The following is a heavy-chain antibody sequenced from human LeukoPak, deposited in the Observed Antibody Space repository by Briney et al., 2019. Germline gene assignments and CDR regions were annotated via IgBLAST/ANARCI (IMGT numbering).Heavy chain of an antibody. CDR3: AKDGFRDFWSGYLGY. CDR1: GFTFSSYA. D-gene: IGHD3-3*01. J-gene: IGHJ4*02. CDR2: ISGSGGST. V-gene: IGHV3-23*01. Sequence: GGSLRLSCAASGFTFSSYAMSWVRQAPGKGLEWVSAISGSGGSTYYADSVKGRFTISRDNSKNTLYLQMNSLRAEDTAVYYCAKDGFRDFWSGYLGYWGQGTLVTVSS.